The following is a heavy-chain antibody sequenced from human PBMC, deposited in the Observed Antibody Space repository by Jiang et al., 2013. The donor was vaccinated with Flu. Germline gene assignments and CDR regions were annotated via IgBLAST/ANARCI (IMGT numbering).Heavy chain of an antibody. D-gene: IGHD1-14*01. CDR2: INPSGGST. CDR3: ARGYGDFDY. Sequence: INPSGGSTNYAQKFQGRVTMTRDTSTSTVYMELSSLRSEDTAVYYCARGYGDFDYWGQGTLVTVSS. J-gene: IGHJ4*02. V-gene: IGHV1-46*03.